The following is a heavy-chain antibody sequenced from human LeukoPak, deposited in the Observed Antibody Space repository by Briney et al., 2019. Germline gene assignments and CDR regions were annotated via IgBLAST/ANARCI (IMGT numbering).Heavy chain of an antibody. Sequence: SETLSLTCTVSGGSISSYYWSWIRQPPGKGLEWIGYIYYSGSTNYNPSLKSRVTISVDTSKNQFSLKLSSVTAADTAVYYCTRTPTVVTPQSLVYYYYYRDVWGKGTTVTVFS. J-gene: IGHJ6*03. CDR1: GGSISSYY. CDR2: IYYSGST. V-gene: IGHV4-59*01. CDR3: TRTPTVVTPQSLVYYYYYRDV. D-gene: IGHD4-23*01.